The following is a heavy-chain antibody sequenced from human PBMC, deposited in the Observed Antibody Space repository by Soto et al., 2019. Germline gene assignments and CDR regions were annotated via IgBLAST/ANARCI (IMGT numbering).Heavy chain of an antibody. V-gene: IGHV6-1*01. J-gene: IGHJ4*02. D-gene: IGHD6-19*01. CDR1: GDSVSSNSVG. CDR2: TYSRSKWYN. CDR3: ARVTAVAGTGGPDY. Sequence: SQTLSLTPRMSGDSVSSNSVGWNWIRVPPSRGLEWLGRTYSRSKWYNDYAVSAKSRITIHPDTSKNQFSLQLHSVTPEDTAVYYCARVTAVAGTGGPDYCGQGTMVTVSS.